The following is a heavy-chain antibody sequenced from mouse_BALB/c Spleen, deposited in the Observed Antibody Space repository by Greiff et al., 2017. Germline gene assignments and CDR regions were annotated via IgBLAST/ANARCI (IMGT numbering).Heavy chain of an antibody. Sequence: EVQLVESGGGLVKPGGSLKLSCAASGFTFSDYYMYWVRQTPEKRLEWVATISDGGSYTYYPDSVKGRFTISRDNAKNNLYLQMSSLKSEDTAMYYGARGGNDYDEGWFAYWGQGTLVTVSA. V-gene: IGHV5-4*02. CDR3: ARGGNDYDEGWFAY. CDR2: ISDGGSYT. D-gene: IGHD2-4*01. J-gene: IGHJ3*01. CDR1: GFTFSDYY.